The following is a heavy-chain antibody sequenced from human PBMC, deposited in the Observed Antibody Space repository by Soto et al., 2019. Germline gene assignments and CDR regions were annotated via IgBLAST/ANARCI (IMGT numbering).Heavy chain of an antibody. J-gene: IGHJ4*02. D-gene: IGHD3-3*01. CDR1: GGSISRYY. Sequence: QVQLQESGPGLVKPSETLSLTCTVSGGSISRYYWSWIRQPPGKGLEWIGYIYHSGSANYNPSLKSRVTISVDTSKNQFSLRLSAVTAADTAVYYCASYDSVKLDFWGQGTLVTVSS. V-gene: IGHV4-59*01. CDR3: ASYDSVKLDF. CDR2: IYHSGSA.